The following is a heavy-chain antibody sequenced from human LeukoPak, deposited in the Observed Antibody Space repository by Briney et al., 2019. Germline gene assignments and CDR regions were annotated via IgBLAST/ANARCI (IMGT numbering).Heavy chain of an antibody. CDR3: AKGIVGAVGPWFDP. Sequence: GGPLRLSCAASGFTFSSYAMSWVRQAPGKGLEWVSAISGSGGSTYYADSVKGRFTISRDNSKNTLYLQMNNLRAEDTAVYYCAKGIVGAVGPWFDPWGQGTLVTVSS. CDR1: GFTFSSYA. V-gene: IGHV3-23*01. CDR2: ISGSGGST. J-gene: IGHJ5*02. D-gene: IGHD1-26*01.